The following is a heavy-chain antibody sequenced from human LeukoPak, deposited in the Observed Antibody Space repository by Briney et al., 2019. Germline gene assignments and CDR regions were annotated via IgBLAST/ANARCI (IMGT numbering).Heavy chain of an antibody. J-gene: IGHJ6*04. D-gene: IGHD3-22*01. V-gene: IGHV4-34*01. CDR3: AELGITMIVGV. CDR2: INHSGST. CDR1: GGSFSGYY. Sequence: PSETLSLTCAVYGGSFSGYYWSWIRQPPGKGLEWVGVINHSGSTNYNPSLKSGVTIAVDTSKNQFSLQLSLVTVAATAVYYRAELGITMIVGVWGKGTTVTISS.